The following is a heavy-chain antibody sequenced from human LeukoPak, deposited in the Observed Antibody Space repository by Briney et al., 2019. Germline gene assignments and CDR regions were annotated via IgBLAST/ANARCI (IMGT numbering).Heavy chain of an antibody. CDR2: VDYSADST. D-gene: IGHD3-10*02. CDR3: AELGITMIGGV. CDR1: GFTLSSYE. Sequence: PGGSPRLSCTVSGFTLSSYEMSWIRQAPGKGLEWVSSVDYSADSTHYADSVMGRFTISRDNSKNTLYLQMNSLRAEDTAVYYCAELGITMIGGVWGKGTTVTISS. V-gene: IGHV3-23*01. J-gene: IGHJ6*04.